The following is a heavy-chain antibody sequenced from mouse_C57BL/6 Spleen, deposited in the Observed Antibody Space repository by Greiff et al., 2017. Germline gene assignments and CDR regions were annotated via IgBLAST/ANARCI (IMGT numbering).Heavy chain of an antibody. J-gene: IGHJ4*01. CDR3: AREEGSGYVSAMDY. CDR2: IWSGGST. V-gene: IGHV2-2*01. D-gene: IGHD3-2*02. Sequence: VQRVESGPGLVQPSQSLSITCTVSGFSLTSYGVHWVRQSPGKGLEWLGVIWSGGSTDYNAAFISRLSISKDNSKSQVFFKMNSLQADDTAIYYCAREEGSGYVSAMDYWGQGTSVTVSS. CDR1: GFSLTSYG.